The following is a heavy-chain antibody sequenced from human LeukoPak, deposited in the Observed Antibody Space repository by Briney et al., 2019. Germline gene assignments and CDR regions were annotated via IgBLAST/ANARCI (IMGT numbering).Heavy chain of an antibody. D-gene: IGHD3-22*01. J-gene: IGHJ6*02. V-gene: IGHV1-18*01. CDR3: ARSGYYDSSGYYTLDGMDV. CDR1: GYTFTSYG. CDR2: ISAYNGNT. Sequence: ASVTVSCTASGYTFTSYGISWVRQAPGQGLEWMGWISAYNGNTNYAQKLQGRVTMTTDTSTSTAYMELRSLRSDDTAVYYCARSGYYDSSGYYTLDGMDVWGQGTTVTVSS.